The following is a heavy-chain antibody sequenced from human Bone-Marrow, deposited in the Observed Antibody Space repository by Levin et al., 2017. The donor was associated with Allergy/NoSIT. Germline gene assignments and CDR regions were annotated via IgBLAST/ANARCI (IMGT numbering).Heavy chain of an antibody. CDR2: ISAYNGNT. CDR3: ARDPYYYYYMDG. Sequence: GESLKISCKASGYTFTSYGISWVRQAPGQGLEWMGWISAYNGNTNYAQKLQGRVTMTTDTSTSTAYMELRSLRSDDTAVYYCARDPYYYYYMDGWGKGTTVTVSS. V-gene: IGHV1-18*01. J-gene: IGHJ6*03. CDR1: GYTFTSYG.